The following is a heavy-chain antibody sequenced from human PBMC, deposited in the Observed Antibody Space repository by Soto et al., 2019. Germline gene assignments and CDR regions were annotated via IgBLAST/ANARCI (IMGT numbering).Heavy chain of an antibody. CDR2: IWFDGSKK. J-gene: IGHJ4*02. CDR3: ARDLNTGYIDY. D-gene: IGHD5-12*01. V-gene: IGHV3-33*01. CDR1: GFTFGRSG. Sequence: QVQMVESGGGVVQPGTSLRLSCVASGFTFGRSGMHWVRQAPGRALEWVAIIWFDGSKKYYADSVKGRLTVSRDNSKNTLYLQMDSLRGDDTAVYYGARDLNTGYIDYWGQGTLVTVS.